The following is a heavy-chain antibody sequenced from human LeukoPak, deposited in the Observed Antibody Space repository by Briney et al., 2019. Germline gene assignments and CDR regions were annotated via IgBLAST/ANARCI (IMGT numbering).Heavy chain of an antibody. D-gene: IGHD3-10*01. Sequence: KPSETLFLTCAVNGGSFSDYLWTWIRQSPGKGLEWIGEINQGGRTNFNPSLKSRVTISADRSKYHFSLTLRSVTAADTAVYYCARGKRVWFGELMTSFSCFYIDVWGTGTTVIVSS. V-gene: IGHV4-34*01. J-gene: IGHJ6*03. CDR1: GGSFSDYL. CDR2: INQGGRT. CDR3: ARGKRVWFGELMTSFSCFYIDV.